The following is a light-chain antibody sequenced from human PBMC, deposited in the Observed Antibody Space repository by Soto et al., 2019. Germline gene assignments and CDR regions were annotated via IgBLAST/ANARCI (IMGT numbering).Light chain of an antibody. CDR3: MQALQTPCT. CDR2: LGS. CDR1: QSLLHSNGYNY. J-gene: IGKJ2*02. V-gene: IGKV2-28*01. Sequence: DIVMTQSPVSLPVTPGEPASISCRSSQSLLHSNGYNYLDWYLQKPGQSPQLLIYLGSNRASGVLDRFSGSGSGTDFTLKISRVEAEDVGVYYCMQALQTPCTFGQGTKLEIK.